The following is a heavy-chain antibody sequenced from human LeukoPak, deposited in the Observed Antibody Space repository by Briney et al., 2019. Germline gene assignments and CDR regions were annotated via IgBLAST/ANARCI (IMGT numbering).Heavy chain of an antibody. V-gene: IGHV1-69*05. Sequence: SVKVSCKASGGTFSSYAISWVRQAPGQGLEWMGRIIPIFGTANYAQKFQGRVTITTDESTSTAYMELSSLRSGDTAVYYCARESLPAAINYYYYMDVWGKGTTVTVSS. J-gene: IGHJ6*03. D-gene: IGHD2-2*01. CDR1: GGTFSSYA. CDR3: ARESLPAAINYYYYMDV. CDR2: IIPIFGTA.